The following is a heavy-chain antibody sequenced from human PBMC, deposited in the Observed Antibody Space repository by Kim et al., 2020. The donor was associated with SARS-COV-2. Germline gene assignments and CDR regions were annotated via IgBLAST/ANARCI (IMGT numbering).Heavy chain of an antibody. D-gene: IGHD5-12*01. V-gene: IGHV4-59*08. CDR2: IYYSGST. CDR1: GGSISSYY. Sequence: SETLSLTCTVSGGSISSYYWSWIRQPPGKGLEWIGYIYYSGSTNYNPSLKSRVTISGDTSKNQFSLKLSSVTAADTAVYYCARNIVWRDYFDYWGQGTLVTVST. CDR3: ARNIVWRDYFDY. J-gene: IGHJ4*02.